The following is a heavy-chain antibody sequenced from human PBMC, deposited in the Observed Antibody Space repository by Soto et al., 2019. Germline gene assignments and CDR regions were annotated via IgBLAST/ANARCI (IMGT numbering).Heavy chain of an antibody. CDR2: ISYDGSNQ. V-gene: IGHV3-30*18. Sequence: PGGSLSLSCAASGFTFNIYGMHWVRQAPDKGLEWVALISYDGSNQYYADSVKGRFTISRDNSKNTLFLQVNSLRADDTAVYYCAKDQASGQGSFDSWGQGTLVT. CDR3: AKDQASGQGSFDS. J-gene: IGHJ4*02. CDR1: GFTFNIYG.